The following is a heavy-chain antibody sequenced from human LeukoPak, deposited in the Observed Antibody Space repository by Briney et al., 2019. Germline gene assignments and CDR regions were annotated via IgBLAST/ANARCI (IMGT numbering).Heavy chain of an antibody. D-gene: IGHD6-13*01. J-gene: IGHJ6*03. Sequence: GASVKVSCKASGYTFTGYYMHWVRQAPGQGLEWMGRINPNSGGTNYAQKFQGRVTMTRDTSISTAYMELSMLRSDDTAVYYCASGIAAAGMGYYYMDVWGKGTTVTVSS. CDR3: ASGIAAAGMGYYYMDV. CDR2: INPNSGGT. V-gene: IGHV1-2*06. CDR1: GYTFTGYY.